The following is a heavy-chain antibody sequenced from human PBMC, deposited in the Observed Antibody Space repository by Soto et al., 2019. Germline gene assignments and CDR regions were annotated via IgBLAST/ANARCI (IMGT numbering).Heavy chain of an antibody. D-gene: IGHD3-10*01. J-gene: IGHJ6*02. CDR3: ARHESVVRSTRMIPSTMDYYYGMEV. V-gene: IGHV5-51*01. CDR2: IYPGDSDT. CDR1: GYSFTTYW. Sequence: GESLKISCKGSGYSFTTYWISWVRQMPGKGLEWTGVIYPGDSDTRYSPSFQGHVTISADKSISTAYLQWSSLKASDTAMYYCARHESVVRSTRMIPSTMDYYYGMEVWGQGITLTLSS.